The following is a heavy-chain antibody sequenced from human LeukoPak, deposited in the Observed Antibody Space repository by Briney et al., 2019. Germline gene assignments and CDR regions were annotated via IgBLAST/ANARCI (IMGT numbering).Heavy chain of an antibody. CDR3: AREGYSYGNGDNWFDP. V-gene: IGHV4-34*01. CDR2: INHSGST. Sequence: SETLSLTCAVYGGSFSGYYWSWIRQPPGKGLEWIGEINHSGSTNYNPSLKSRVTISVDTSKNQFSLKLSSVTAADTAVYYCAREGYSYGNGDNWFDPWGQGTLVTVSS. D-gene: IGHD5-18*01. CDR1: GGSFSGYY. J-gene: IGHJ5*02.